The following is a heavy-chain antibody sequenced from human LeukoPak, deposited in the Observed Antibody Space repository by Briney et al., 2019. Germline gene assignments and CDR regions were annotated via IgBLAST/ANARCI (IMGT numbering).Heavy chain of an antibody. J-gene: IGHJ4*02. V-gene: IGHV4-61*05. Sequence: SETLSLTCTVSGGSISSSSYYWGWIRQPPGKGLEWIGYIYYSGSTNYNPSLKSRVTISVDTSKNQFSLKLSSVTAADTAVYYCARLGAAAGTFVDYWGQGTLVTVSS. D-gene: IGHD6-13*01. CDR3: ARLGAAAGTFVDY. CDR1: GGSISSSSYY. CDR2: IYYSGST.